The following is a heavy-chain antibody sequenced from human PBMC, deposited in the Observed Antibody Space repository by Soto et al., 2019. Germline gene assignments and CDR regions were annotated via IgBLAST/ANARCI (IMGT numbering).Heavy chain of an antibody. Sequence: QVQLVESGGGLVKPGGSLRLSCAASGFTFSDYYLAWIRQTPGKGLEWVSYISGGGSDTNYADPVKGRFTISRDNAKNSLYLQMNSLRAEDTAVYYCARPVRQPLDWGQGTLVTVSS. CDR1: GFTFSDYY. J-gene: IGHJ4*02. D-gene: IGHD1-1*01. V-gene: IGHV3-11*05. CDR2: ISGGGSDT. CDR3: ARPVRQPLD.